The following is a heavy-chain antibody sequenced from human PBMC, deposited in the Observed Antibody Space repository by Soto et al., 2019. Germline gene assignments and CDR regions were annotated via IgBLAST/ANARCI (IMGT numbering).Heavy chain of an antibody. CDR3: ARSPSTSSIGTFDI. V-gene: IGHV4-4*07. CDR2: IYLSGTT. D-gene: IGHD6-6*01. CDR1: GGSISSFL. J-gene: IGHJ3*02. Sequence: QVQLQESGLGLVKPSETLSLTCTVSGGSISSFLWNWIRLSAGKGLEWIGRIYLSGTTTYNPSLQSRVTMSIDTSKNQFSLKLNSLTAADTAVYFCARSPSTSSIGTFDIWGQGTKVTVSS.